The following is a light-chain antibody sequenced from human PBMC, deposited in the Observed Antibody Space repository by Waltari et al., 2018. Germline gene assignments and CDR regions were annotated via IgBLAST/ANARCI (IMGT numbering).Light chain of an antibody. CDR2: KGN. Sequence: QTVVTQEPSLSVSPGGTVRLTCALSSGSPSYTSYARWYQQTPGQPPRTLVYKGNRRSSGVPDRFSGSILGNKAALTITGAQADDESDYYCLLYMGSGIWVFGGGTKLTVL. V-gene: IGLV8-61*01. CDR1: SGSPSYTSY. CDR3: LLYMGSGIWV. J-gene: IGLJ3*02.